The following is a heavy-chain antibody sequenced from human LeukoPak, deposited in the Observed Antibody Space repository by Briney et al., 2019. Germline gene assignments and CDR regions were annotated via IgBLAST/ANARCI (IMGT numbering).Heavy chain of an antibody. CDR3: ACEGYSSLPIF. V-gene: IGHV4-30-2*01. CDR2: IYHSGST. CDR1: GGSISSGGYS. Sequence: SETLSLTCAVSGGSISSGGYSWSWIRQPPGKGLEWIGYIYHSGSTNYNPSLKSRVTISVDKSKNQFSLKLSSVTAADTAVYYCACEGYSSLPIFWGQGTMVTVSS. D-gene: IGHD5-18*01. J-gene: IGHJ3*01.